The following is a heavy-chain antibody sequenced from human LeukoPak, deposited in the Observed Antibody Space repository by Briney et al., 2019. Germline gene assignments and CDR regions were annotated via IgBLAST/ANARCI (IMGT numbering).Heavy chain of an antibody. CDR2: ISGSGGSP. Sequence: GGTLRLSCAASGFTFSSSAMSRVRQAPGKGLEWVSSISGSGGSPYYADSVKGRFTISRDNSKNTLYLQMNSLRAEDTAVYYCAKGPLLWDWGQGTLVTVSS. CDR1: GFTFSSSA. CDR3: AKGPLLWD. D-gene: IGHD2/OR15-2a*01. J-gene: IGHJ4*02. V-gene: IGHV3-23*01.